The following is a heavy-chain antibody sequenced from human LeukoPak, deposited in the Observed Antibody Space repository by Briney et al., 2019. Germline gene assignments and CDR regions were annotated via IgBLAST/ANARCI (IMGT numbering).Heavy chain of an antibody. Sequence: GGSLRLSCAASGFTFSSYGMHWVRQAPGKGLEWMAFVRFDGSDKYYADSVKGRFTISRDNSKNTLYLQMNSLRPEDTAVYYCATSRGVVGAYFDYWGQGTLVTVSS. V-gene: IGHV3-30*02. D-gene: IGHD2-15*01. CDR3: ATSRGVVGAYFDY. CDR2: VRFDGSDK. J-gene: IGHJ4*02. CDR1: GFTFSSYG.